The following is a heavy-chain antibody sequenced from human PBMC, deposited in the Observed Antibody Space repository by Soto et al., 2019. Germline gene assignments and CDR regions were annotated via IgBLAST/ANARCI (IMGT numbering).Heavy chain of an antibody. Sequence: EVQLLESGGGLIQPGGSLRLSCAASGFTFSRYAMSWVRQAPGKGLEWISAISGSGGSTYYTDSVKGRFTVSRDNSRNTLYLQMNSLKAADTAVYHCARDQGSIVTQPLDFWGQGTLVSVSS. CDR2: ISGSGGST. V-gene: IGHV3-23*01. CDR1: GFTFSRYA. CDR3: ARDQGSIVTQPLDF. J-gene: IGHJ4*02. D-gene: IGHD1-26*01.